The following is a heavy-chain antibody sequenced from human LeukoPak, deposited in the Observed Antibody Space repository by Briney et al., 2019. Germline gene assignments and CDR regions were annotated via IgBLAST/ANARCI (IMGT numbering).Heavy chain of an antibody. CDR3: ARDLWGLTNFDY. CDR1: GYTFTSYG. D-gene: IGHD3-10*01. CDR2: ISAYNGNT. V-gene: IGHV1-18*01. Sequence: ASVKVSCKASGYTFTSYGISWVRQAPGQGLEWMGWISAYNGNTNYAQKLQGRVTMTTDTSTRTAYMELRSLRSDDTAVYYCARDLWGLTNFDYWGQGTLVTVSS. J-gene: IGHJ4*02.